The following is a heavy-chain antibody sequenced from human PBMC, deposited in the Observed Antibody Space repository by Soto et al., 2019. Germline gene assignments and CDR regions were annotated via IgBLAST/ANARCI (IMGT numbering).Heavy chain of an antibody. V-gene: IGHV4-59*01. Sequence: SETLSLTCTVSGGSISSYYWSWIRQPPGKGLEWIGYIYYSGSTNYNPSLKSRVTISVDTSKNQFSLKLSSVTAADTAVYYCARGWSIAARHTRSNWFDPWGQGTLVTVSS. CDR3: ARGWSIAARHTRSNWFDP. D-gene: IGHD6-6*01. CDR1: GGSISSYY. CDR2: IYYSGST. J-gene: IGHJ5*02.